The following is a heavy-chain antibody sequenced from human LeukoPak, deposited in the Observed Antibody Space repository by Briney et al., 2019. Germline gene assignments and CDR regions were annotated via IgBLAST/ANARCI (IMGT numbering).Heavy chain of an antibody. D-gene: IGHD6-13*01. J-gene: IGHJ6*03. CDR1: GGPLSSQH. CDR3: GKSFRAASMHYYYMDV. CDR2: NYYSGST. Sequence: SETLSLPCTVSGGPLSSQHRSWIRPPPGKGLEGIGYNYYSGSTKYNPSLKTRVPMTEGTSKKQFSLNLTSVTPAAPAVYFCGKSFRAASMHYYYMDVWGKGTTVTVSS. V-gene: IGHV4-59*11.